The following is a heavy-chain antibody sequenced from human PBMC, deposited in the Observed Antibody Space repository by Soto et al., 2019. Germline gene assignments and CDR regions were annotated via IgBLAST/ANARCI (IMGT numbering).Heavy chain of an antibody. CDR1: GATISSGDYF. CDR3: ARHCSSISCSAGGNSGDY. Sequence: QVQLQESGPGLVKPSQTLSLTCTVSGATISSGDYFWSWIRQPPGKGLEWIGYIYFTGSTYYNPSLKSRVTISIDTSKNQFSLRLSSVTAADTAVYYCARHCSSISCSAGGNSGDYWGQGTLVTVSS. V-gene: IGHV4-30-4*01. J-gene: IGHJ4*02. CDR2: IYFTGST. D-gene: IGHD2-2*01.